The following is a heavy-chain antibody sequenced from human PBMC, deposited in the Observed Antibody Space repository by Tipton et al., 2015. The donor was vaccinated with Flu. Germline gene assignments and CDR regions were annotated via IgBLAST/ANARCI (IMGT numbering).Heavy chain of an antibody. CDR1: GGSVSSNY. V-gene: IGHV4-59*02. D-gene: IGHD3-3*01. J-gene: IGHJ6*02. Sequence: TLSLTCTVSGGSVSSNYWIWIRQFPGKGLEWIGFMFYRGTTNYNPSLKSRVSISSDTSKNEFSLKLTSVTAADTAVYYCARELRFLEGSMDVWGQGATVTVSS. CDR2: MFYRGTT. CDR3: ARELRFLEGSMDV.